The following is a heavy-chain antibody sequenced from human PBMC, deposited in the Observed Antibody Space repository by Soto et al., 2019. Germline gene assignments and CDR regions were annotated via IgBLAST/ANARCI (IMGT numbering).Heavy chain of an antibody. Sequence: QVQLVESGGGVVQPGRSLRLSCAASGFTFSSYGMHWVRQAPGKGLEWVAVISYDGSNKYYADSVKGRFTISRGNSKNTLYLQMNGLRAEDTAVYYCAKVRGAAAGLRLYYYGMDVWGQGTTVTVSS. CDR1: GFTFSSYG. CDR2: ISYDGSNK. D-gene: IGHD6-13*01. V-gene: IGHV3-30*18. J-gene: IGHJ6*02. CDR3: AKVRGAAAGLRLYYYGMDV.